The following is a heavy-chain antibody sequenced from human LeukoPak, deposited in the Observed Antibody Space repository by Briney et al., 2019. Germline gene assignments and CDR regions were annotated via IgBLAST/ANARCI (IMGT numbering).Heavy chain of an antibody. CDR1: GFTFSSYS. V-gene: IGHV3-21*01. J-gene: IGHJ4*02. D-gene: IGHD1-26*01. CDR3: ARDGRGGYSGSYYNAGFDY. Sequence: PGGSLRLSCAASGFTFSSYSMNWVRQAPGKGLEWVSSISSSSSYIYYADSVKGRFTISRDNAKNSLYLQMNSLRAEDTAVYYCARDGRGGYSGSYYNAGFDYWGQGTLVTVSS. CDR2: ISSSSSYI.